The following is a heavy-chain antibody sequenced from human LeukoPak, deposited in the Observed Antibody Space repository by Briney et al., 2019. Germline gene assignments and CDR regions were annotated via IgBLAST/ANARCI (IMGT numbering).Heavy chain of an antibody. CDR2: IHTSGST. V-gene: IGHV4-4*07. D-gene: IGHD1-1*01. J-gene: IGHJ3*02. CDR3: ARTDLKLERRDNDAFDI. CDR1: GGSISSYY. Sequence: SETLSLTCTVSGGSISSYYWSWIRQPAGKGLEWIGRIHTSGSTNYNPSLKSRVTMSVDTSKNQFSLKLSSVTAADTAVYYCARTDLKLERRDNDAFDIWGQGTMVTVSS.